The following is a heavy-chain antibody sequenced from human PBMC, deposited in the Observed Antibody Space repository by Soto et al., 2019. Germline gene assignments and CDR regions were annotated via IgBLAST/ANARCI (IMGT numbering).Heavy chain of an antibody. V-gene: IGHV3-74*01. Sequence: EVQLVESGGGLVQPGESLRLSCVVSGFTISSYWMHWVRQAPGKGLVWVSRINGDGSSTNYADSVKGRFTISRDNAKNTRYLQMNTLRAEAPAVYYCAIAVAGPTAIAYWGQGQQVTVSS. D-gene: IGHD6-19*01. CDR1: GFTISSYW. CDR3: AIAVAGPTAIAY. J-gene: IGHJ4*02. CDR2: INGDGSST.